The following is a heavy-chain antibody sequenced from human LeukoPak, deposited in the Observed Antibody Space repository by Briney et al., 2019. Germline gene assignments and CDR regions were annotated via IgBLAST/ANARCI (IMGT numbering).Heavy chain of an antibody. J-gene: IGHJ6*02. V-gene: IGHV1-46*01. CDR3: ARGAVIWFGKAYGMDV. CDR1: GYTFTSYY. D-gene: IGHD3-10*01. Sequence: GASVKVSCTASGYTFTSYYMHWVRQAPGQGLEWMGTINPSGGSTSYAQKFQGRVTMTRDTSTSTVYMELSSLRSEDTAVYYCARGAVIWFGKAYGMDVWGQGTTVTVSS. CDR2: INPSGGST.